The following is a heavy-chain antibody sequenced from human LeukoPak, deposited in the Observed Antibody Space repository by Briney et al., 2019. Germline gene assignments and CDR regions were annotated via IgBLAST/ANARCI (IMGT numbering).Heavy chain of an antibody. D-gene: IGHD6-13*01. CDR1: GVSFSGYY. J-gene: IGHJ4*02. CDR2: INHSGST. V-gene: IGHV4-34*01. CDR3: AIKYSSSWYNY. Sequence: PSETLSLTCAVYGVSFSGYYWSWIRQPPGKGLEWIGEINHSGSTNYNPSLKSRVTISVDTSKNQFSLKLSSVTAADTAVYYCAIKYSSSWYNYWGQGTLVTVSS.